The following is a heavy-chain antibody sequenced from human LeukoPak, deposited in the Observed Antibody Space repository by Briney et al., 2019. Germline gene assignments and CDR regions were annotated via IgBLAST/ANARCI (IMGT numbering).Heavy chain of an antibody. D-gene: IGHD3-22*01. Sequence: QPGGSLTLSCAASGFTFSTYTMHWVRQAPGKGLEWVAFMSYDGNNKYYADSVKGRFTISRDNAKNSLYLLMNSLRADDTAEYYCARGPLYEVPYYNHYYGMDAWGQGTTVTVAS. V-gene: IGHV3-30-3*01. J-gene: IGHJ6*02. CDR2: MSYDGNNK. CDR3: ARGPLYEVPYYNHYYGMDA. CDR1: GFTFSTYT.